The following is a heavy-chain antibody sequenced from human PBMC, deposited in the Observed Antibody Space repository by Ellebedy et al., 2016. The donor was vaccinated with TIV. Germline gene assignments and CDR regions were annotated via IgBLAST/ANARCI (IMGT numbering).Heavy chain of an antibody. V-gene: IGHV3-21*01. CDR3: ARDVPAYGMDV. J-gene: IGHJ6*02. Sequence: GESLKISCAASGFTLSSYSMNWVRQAPGKGLEWVSSISSSSSYIYYADSVKCRFTISRDNAKKSLYLQMNSLRAEDTAVYYCARDVPAYGMDVWGQGTTVSVSS. CDR2: ISSSSSYI. CDR1: GFTLSSYS.